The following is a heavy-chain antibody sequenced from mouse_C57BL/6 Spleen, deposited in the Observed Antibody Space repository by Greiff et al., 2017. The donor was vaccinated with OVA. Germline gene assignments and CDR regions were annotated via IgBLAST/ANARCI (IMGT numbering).Heavy chain of an antibody. J-gene: IGHJ4*01. Sequence: EVQLVESGPGLVKPSQSLSLTCSVTGYSITSCYYLNWLRQFPGNQLEWMGYINYDGSTNYHPSLKNRISITRNTNKNQFFLKLNSVTTEDTATYYGARTGPYAMDDWGQGTSVTVSS. CDR1: GYSITSCYY. CDR2: INYDGST. D-gene: IGHD4-1*01. V-gene: IGHV3-6*01. CDR3: ARTGPYAMDD.